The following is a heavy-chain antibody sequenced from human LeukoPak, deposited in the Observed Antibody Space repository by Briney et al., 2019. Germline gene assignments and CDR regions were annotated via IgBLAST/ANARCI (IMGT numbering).Heavy chain of an antibody. D-gene: IGHD4-17*01. CDR2: INHSGST. Sequence: SETLSLTCAVYGGSFSGYYWSWIRQPPRKGLDWIGEINHSGSTNYNPSLKSRVTISVDTSKNQFSLKLSSVTAADTAVYYCARGWDYGDYDAGTSDWFDPWGQGTLVTVSS. CDR3: ARGWDYGDYDAGTSDWFDP. V-gene: IGHV4-34*01. J-gene: IGHJ5*02. CDR1: GGSFSGYY.